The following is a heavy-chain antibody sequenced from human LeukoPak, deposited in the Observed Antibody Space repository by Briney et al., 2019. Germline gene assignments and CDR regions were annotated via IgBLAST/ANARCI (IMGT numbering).Heavy chain of an antibody. Sequence: SETLSLTCTASGGSISSSSYYWGWIRQPPGKGLEWIGSIYYSGSTYYNPSLKSRVTISVDTSKNQFSLKLSSVTAADTAVYYCASSPNHIVGTPTPGDYWGQGTLVTVSS. D-gene: IGHD1-26*01. CDR3: ASSPNHIVGTPTPGDY. CDR1: GGSISSSSYY. V-gene: IGHV4-39*01. CDR2: IYYSGST. J-gene: IGHJ4*02.